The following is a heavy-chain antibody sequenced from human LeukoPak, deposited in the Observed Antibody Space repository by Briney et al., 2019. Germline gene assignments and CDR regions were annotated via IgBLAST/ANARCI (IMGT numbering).Heavy chain of an antibody. CDR1: GGSISSSSYY. CDR3: ARVHIPAAAGDYYYYMDV. Sequence: SETLSLTCTVSGGSISSSSYYWGWIRQPPGKGLEWIGSIYYSGSTYYNPSLKSRVTISVDTSKNQFSLKLSSVTAADTAVYYCARVHIPAAAGDYYYYMDVWGKGTTVTVSS. J-gene: IGHJ6*03. D-gene: IGHD6-13*01. CDR2: IYYSGST. V-gene: IGHV4-39*07.